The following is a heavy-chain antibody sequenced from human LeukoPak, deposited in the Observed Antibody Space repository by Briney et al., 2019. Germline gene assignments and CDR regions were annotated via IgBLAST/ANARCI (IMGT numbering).Heavy chain of an antibody. CDR1: GGSISSSSYY. V-gene: IGHV4-39*07. D-gene: IGHD4-11*01. CDR2: IYYSGST. Sequence: SETLSLTCTVSGGSISSSSYYWGWLRQPPGKGLEWIGSIYYSGSTYYNPSLKSRVTISVDTSKNQFSLKLSSVTAADTAVYYCAREMAYSNPLGAANYYYYYMDVWGKGTTVTVSS. CDR3: AREMAYSNPLGAANYYYYYMDV. J-gene: IGHJ6*03.